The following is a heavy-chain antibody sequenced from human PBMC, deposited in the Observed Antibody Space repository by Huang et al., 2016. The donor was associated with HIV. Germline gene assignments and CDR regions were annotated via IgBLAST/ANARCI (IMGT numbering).Heavy chain of an antibody. J-gene: IGHJ6*03. CDR2: ISYDGRQK. CDR1: GFTFSSYA. CDR3: ARDLYHSYGYDYSYMDV. D-gene: IGHD5-18*01. V-gene: IGHV3-30*04. Sequence: QVQLVESGGGVVQPGRSLRLSCEASGFTFSSYAFYWVRQAPGKGLEGRAVISYDGRQKYYAKSVKGRFTISRDNSKNTLFLQMSGLRAEDTATYYCARDLYHSYGYDYSYMDVWGKGTTVTVSS.